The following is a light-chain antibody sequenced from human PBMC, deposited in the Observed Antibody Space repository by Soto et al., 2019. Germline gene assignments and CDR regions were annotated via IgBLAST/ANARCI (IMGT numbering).Light chain of an antibody. CDR1: QSVSSY. J-gene: IGKJ2*01. CDR2: DAS. Sequence: EIVLTQSPANLSLSPGERATLSCRASQSVSSYLAWYQQKPGQAPRLLIYDASNRATGIPARYSGSGSGTDFNLTISSRQPDDFAVYYCHQRSNLRYTFGQGTKLEIK. CDR3: HQRSNLRYT. V-gene: IGKV3-11*01.